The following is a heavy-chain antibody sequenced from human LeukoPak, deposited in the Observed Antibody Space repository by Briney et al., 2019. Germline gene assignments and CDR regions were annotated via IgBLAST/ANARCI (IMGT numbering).Heavy chain of an antibody. V-gene: IGHV3-15*01. Sequence: GGSLRLSCAASGFTFSNAWMSWVRQAPGKGLEWVGRIKSKTHGGTTDYAAPVKGRFTISRDDSKNTLYLQMNSLKTEDTAVYYCTTEVQVWGQGTLVTVSS. CDR2: IKSKTHGGTT. CDR1: GFTFSNAW. J-gene: IGHJ4*02. CDR3: TTEVQV.